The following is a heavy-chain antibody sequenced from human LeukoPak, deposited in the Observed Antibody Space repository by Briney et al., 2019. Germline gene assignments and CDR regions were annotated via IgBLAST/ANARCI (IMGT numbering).Heavy chain of an antibody. CDR1: GFSFSSYA. CDR2: ISDSGGST. CDR3: AKDGREYCSGGSCYGASDQ. V-gene: IGHV3-23*01. D-gene: IGHD2-15*01. J-gene: IGHJ4*02. Sequence: PGGSLRLSCAASGFSFSSYAMSWVRQAPGKGLEWVSAISDSGGSTNYADFLKGRITISRDNSKNTLYLQMNNLRAEDTAVYYCAKDGREYCSGGSCYGASDQWGQGTLVTVSS.